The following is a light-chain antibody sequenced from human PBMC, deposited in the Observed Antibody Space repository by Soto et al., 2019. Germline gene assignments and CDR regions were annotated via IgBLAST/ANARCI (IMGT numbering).Light chain of an antibody. CDR3: NSYAGSNTYV. CDR2: EVT. Sequence: QSALTQPPSASGSPGQSVTISCTGTSNDVGGYNFVSWYQHHPGKAPKRIIYEVTKRPSGVPNRFSGSKSGNTASLTVSGLQAEDEADYYCNSYAGSNTYVFGTGTKLTVL. V-gene: IGLV2-8*01. J-gene: IGLJ1*01. CDR1: SNDVGGYNF.